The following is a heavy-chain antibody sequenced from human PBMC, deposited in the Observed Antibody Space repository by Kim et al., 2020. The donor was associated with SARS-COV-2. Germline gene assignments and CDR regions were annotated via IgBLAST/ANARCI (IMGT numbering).Heavy chain of an antibody. CDR1: RFTFSSYA. D-gene: IGHD1-26*01. J-gene: IGHJ4*02. CDR3: ARVFSGSPARYYFDY. V-gene: IGHV3-30-3*01. Sequence: GGSLRLSCAGSRFTFSSYAMHWVRQAPGKGLEWVAVISFDASNKYYADSVKGRFTISRDNSNNTLYLQMNSLTTEDTAVYYCARVFSGSPARYYFDYWGLGALVTVSS. CDR2: ISFDASNK.